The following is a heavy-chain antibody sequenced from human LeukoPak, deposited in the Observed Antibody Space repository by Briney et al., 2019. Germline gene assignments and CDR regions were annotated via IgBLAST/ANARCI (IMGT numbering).Heavy chain of an antibody. CDR2: IKEDGSEK. J-gene: IGHJ3*02. D-gene: IGHD5-12*01. CDR3: ARGVTGYRDAFDI. V-gene: IGHV3-7*03. Sequence: PGGSLRLSCAASRFTFNRYWMSWVRQAPGKGLEWVANIKEDGSEKNYVDSMKGRITISRDNAKNSLYLQMNSLRVEDMAVYYCARGVTGYRDAFDIWGQGAMVTVSS. CDR1: RFTFNRYW.